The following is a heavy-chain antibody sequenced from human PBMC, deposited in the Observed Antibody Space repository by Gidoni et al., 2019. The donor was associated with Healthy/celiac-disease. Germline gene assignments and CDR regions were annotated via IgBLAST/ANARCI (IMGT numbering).Heavy chain of an antibody. Sequence: QLQLQESGPGLVKPSETLSLTCTVSGGSISSSSYYWGWIRQPPGKGLEWIGSIYYSGSTYYNPSLKSRVTISVDTSKNQFSLKLSSVTAADTAVYYCARHRRHYYDSSDQGYFDYWGQGTLVTVSS. J-gene: IGHJ4*02. CDR2: IYYSGST. V-gene: IGHV4-39*01. CDR1: GGSISSSSYY. D-gene: IGHD3-22*01. CDR3: ARHRRHYYDSSDQGYFDY.